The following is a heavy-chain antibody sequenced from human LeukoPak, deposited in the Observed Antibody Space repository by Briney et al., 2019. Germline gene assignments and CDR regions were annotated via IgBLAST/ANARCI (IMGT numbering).Heavy chain of an antibody. D-gene: IGHD2/OR15-2a*01. CDR2: IYHNGTP. J-gene: IGHJ3*02. CDR1: VGSISSGNW. V-gene: IGHV4-4*02. CDR3: ARKNDFEI. Sequence: SETLSLTCAVSVGSISSGNWWSWVRQSPGKGLEWIGEIYHNGTPNYSPSLKSRVTISVDMSKSQFSLRLTSVTAADTAVYYCARKNDFEIWGQGTLVTVSS.